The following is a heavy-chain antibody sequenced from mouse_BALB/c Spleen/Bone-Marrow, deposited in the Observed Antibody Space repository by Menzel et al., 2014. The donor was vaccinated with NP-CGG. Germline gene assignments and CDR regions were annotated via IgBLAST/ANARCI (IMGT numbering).Heavy chain of an antibody. J-gene: IGHJ3*01. CDR1: GFTFSNYG. D-gene: IGHD2-4*01. V-gene: IGHV5-6-3*01. CDR2: INVNGDTT. CDR3: ARGYDYSSWFAY. Sequence: EVKLMESGGGLVQPGGSLKLSCAASGFTFSNYGMSWVRQTPDKRLEMIATINVNGDTTYHPDSVKGRFTISRDNVKNTLYLQMSSLKSEYTAMYYCARGYDYSSWFAYWGQGTLVTVSA.